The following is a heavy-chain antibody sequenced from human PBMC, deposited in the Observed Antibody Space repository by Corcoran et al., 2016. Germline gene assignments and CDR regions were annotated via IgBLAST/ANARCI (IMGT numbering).Heavy chain of an antibody. CDR1: GYTFNGYY. CDR2: INPNSGGT. J-gene: IGHJ6*02. D-gene: IGHD3-10*01. Sequence: QVQLVQSGAEVKKPGASVKVSCKASGYTFNGYYMHWVRQVPGQGLEWMGWINPNSGGTNYAQKFQGRVTMNRDTSISTDYMELSRLRSDDRAVYYCARDKQRLWFVLTRGGYYYYGMDVWGQGTTVTVSS. V-gene: IGHV1-2*02. CDR3: ARDKQRLWFVLTRGGYYYYGMDV.